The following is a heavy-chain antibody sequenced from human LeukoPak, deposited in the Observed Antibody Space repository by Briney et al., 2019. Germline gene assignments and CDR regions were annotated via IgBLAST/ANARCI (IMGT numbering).Heavy chain of an antibody. J-gene: IGHJ5*02. V-gene: IGHV4-39*07. D-gene: IGHD2-15*01. CDR2: IYYSGKT. CDR3: ARATPSSGNWFDP. Sequence: PSETLSLTCSVSGSYINNYYWGWIRQAPGKGPEWIGSIYYSGKTYYNSSLRSRVTISLDTSKKQFSLNLFYVTPEDTAVYYCARATPSSGNWFDPWGQGTLVTVSS. CDR1: GSYINNYY.